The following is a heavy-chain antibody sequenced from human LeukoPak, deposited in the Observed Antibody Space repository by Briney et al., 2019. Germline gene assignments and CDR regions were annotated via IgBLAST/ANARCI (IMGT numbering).Heavy chain of an antibody. Sequence: SETLSLTCSVSGGSISSGDYYWSWIRQHPGKGLERIGYIYYSGSTYYNPSLKSRVTISVDTSKNQFSLKLSSVTAADTAVYYCARELSGYGASDYWGQGTLVTVSS. CDR1: GGSISSGDYY. V-gene: IGHV4-31*03. CDR3: ARELSGYGASDY. CDR2: IYYSGST. J-gene: IGHJ4*02. D-gene: IGHD3-22*01.